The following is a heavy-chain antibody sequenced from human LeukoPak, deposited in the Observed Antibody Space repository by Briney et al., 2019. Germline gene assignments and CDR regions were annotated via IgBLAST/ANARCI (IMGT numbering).Heavy chain of an antibody. J-gene: IGHJ4*02. CDR2: ISSSSSTI. V-gene: IGHV3-48*04. D-gene: IGHD3-22*01. CDR3: ARDRDYYDSSGYEKPIDY. CDR1: GFTFSGYS. Sequence: GGSLRLSCTASGFTFSGYSMNWVRQAPGKGLEWVSYISSSSSTIYYADSVKGRFTISRDNAKNSLYLQMNSLRAEDTAVYYCARDRDYYDSSGYEKPIDYWGQGTLVTVSS.